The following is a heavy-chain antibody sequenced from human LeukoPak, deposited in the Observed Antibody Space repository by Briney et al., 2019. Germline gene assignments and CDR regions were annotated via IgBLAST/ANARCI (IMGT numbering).Heavy chain of an antibody. CDR3: ARARDSSSWYGFDY. CDR1: GGSISSYY. Sequence: SETLSLTCTVSGGSISSYYWSWIRQPAGKGLEWIGRIYTSGSTYYNPSLKGRVTMSVDTSKNQFSLKLSSVTAADTAVYYCARARDSSSWYGFDYWGQGTLVTVSS. J-gene: IGHJ4*02. V-gene: IGHV4-4*07. D-gene: IGHD6-13*01. CDR2: IYTSGST.